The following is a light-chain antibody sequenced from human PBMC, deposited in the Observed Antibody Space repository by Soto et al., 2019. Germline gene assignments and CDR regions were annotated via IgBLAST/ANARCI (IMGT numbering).Light chain of an antibody. Sequence: NFMLTQPHSVSESPGKTVTISCSRSSGTIATNYVQWYQQRPGSAPTTVIYDDNQRPSGDPDRFSGSIDSSSNSAALTISGLKTEDEADYFCQSYDNFNRVFGGGTKVTVL. CDR2: DDN. V-gene: IGLV6-57*04. CDR3: QSYDNFNRV. J-gene: IGLJ2*01. CDR1: SGTIATNY.